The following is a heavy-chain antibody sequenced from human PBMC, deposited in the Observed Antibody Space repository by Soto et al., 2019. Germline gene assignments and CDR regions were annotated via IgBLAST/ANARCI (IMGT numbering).Heavy chain of an antibody. V-gene: IGHV3-74*01. Sequence: GGSLRLSCAASGFTISSYWMHWVRQAPGKGLVWVSRINSDVSSTSYADSVKGRFTISRDNAKNSLYLQMNSLRAEDTAVYYCARGRKTGSTRAKNFDYWGQGTLVTVSS. CDR1: GFTISSYW. D-gene: IGHD3-10*01. CDR2: INSDVSST. J-gene: IGHJ4*02. CDR3: ARGRKTGSTRAKNFDY.